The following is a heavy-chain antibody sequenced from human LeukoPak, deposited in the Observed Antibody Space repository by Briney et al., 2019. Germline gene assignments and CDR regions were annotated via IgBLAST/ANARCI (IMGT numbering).Heavy chain of an antibody. J-gene: IGHJ3*01. CDR2: IDPSDSYT. CDR3: VTTTQLIPAGV. CDR1: GYSFTSYW. V-gene: IGHV5-10-1*01. D-gene: IGHD6-13*01. Sequence: GESLKISCKGSGYSFTSYWINWVRQMPGKGLEWMGNIDPSDSYTNYSPSFQGHVTISADKSISTAYLQWSSLKASDTAMYYCVTTTQLIPAGVWGQGTMVIVSS.